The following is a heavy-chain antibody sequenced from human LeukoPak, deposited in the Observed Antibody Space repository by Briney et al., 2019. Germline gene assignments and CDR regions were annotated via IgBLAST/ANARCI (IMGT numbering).Heavy chain of an antibody. CDR3: ARDSYCSGGSCYSDY. J-gene: IGHJ4*02. CDR1: GFTFSSYE. CDR2: ISSSGSTI. D-gene: IGHD2-15*01. Sequence: RGALRLCCAASGFTFSSYEMNSVRQAPGKGLEWVSYISSSGSTIYYADSVKGRFTISRDNAKNSLYLHMNSLRAEDTAVDDCARDSYCSGGSCYSDYWGQGTLVTVSS. V-gene: IGHV3-48*03.